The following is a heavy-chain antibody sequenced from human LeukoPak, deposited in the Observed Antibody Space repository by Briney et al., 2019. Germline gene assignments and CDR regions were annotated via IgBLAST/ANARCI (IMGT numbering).Heavy chain of an antibody. CDR2: INPNSGGT. J-gene: IGHJ4*02. Sequence: ASVKVSCKASGYTFTGYYMHWVRQAPGQGLEWMGWINPNSGGTNYAQKFQGWVTMTRDTSISTAYMELSRLRPDDTAVYHCARDRSYGSFDYWGQGTLVTVSS. CDR1: GYTFTGYY. D-gene: IGHD5-18*01. V-gene: IGHV1-2*04. CDR3: ARDRSYGSFDY.